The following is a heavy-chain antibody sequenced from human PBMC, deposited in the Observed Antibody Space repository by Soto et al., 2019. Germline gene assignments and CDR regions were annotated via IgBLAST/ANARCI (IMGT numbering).Heavy chain of an antibody. CDR1: GGSISSGAYY. Sequence: QVQLQESGPGLVKPSQTLSLTCTVSGGSISSGAYYWSWIRQHPGKGLEWIGYIYYSGNTYYNPSLKSRVTISVDTSKNQFSLKLSSVTAADTAVYYCAIYDSSGSRGFQHWGQGTLVTVSS. CDR3: AIYDSSGSRGFQH. J-gene: IGHJ1*01. CDR2: IYYSGNT. D-gene: IGHD3-22*01. V-gene: IGHV4-31*03.